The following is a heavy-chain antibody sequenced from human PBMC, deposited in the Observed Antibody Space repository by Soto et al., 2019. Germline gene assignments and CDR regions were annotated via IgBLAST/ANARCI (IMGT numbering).Heavy chain of an antibody. CDR2: ISAYNGDT. CDR3: ARDRWELDAFDI. Sequence: GASVKVSCKASGYTFTSYGISWVRQAPGQGLEWMGWISAYNGDTNYAQKLQGRAAMTTDTSTSTAYMELRSLRSDDTAVYYCARDRWELDAFDIWGQGTMVTVSS. CDR1: GYTFTSYG. J-gene: IGHJ3*02. V-gene: IGHV1-18*01. D-gene: IGHD1-26*01.